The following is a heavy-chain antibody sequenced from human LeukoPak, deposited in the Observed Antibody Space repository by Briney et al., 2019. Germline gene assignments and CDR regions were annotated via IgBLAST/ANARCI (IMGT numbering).Heavy chain of an antibody. D-gene: IGHD4-17*01. J-gene: IGHJ4*02. Sequence: SETLSLTCTVSGDSIISSSYYWGWIRQPPGKGPEWIGSIYYSGSTYYNPSLKSRVTMSVDTSKNQVSLEMNSVTAADTAVYYCARLPTVTFFDYWGQGTLVTVSS. CDR3: ARLPTVTFFDY. V-gene: IGHV4-39*01. CDR1: GDSIISSSYY. CDR2: IYYSGST.